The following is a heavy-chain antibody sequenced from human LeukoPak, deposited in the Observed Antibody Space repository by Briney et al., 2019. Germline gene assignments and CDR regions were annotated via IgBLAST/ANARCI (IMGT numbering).Heavy chain of an antibody. D-gene: IGHD6-6*01. CDR1: GGSISSSSYY. J-gene: IGHJ4*02. V-gene: IGHV4-39*01. CDR3: ARLALSSSVDY. CDR2: IYYSGST. Sequence: SETLSLTCTVSGGSISSSSYYWGWIRQPPGKGREWIGSIYYSGSTYYNPSLKSRVTISVDTSKNQFSLKLSSVTAADTAVYYCARLALSSSVDYWGQGTLVTVSS.